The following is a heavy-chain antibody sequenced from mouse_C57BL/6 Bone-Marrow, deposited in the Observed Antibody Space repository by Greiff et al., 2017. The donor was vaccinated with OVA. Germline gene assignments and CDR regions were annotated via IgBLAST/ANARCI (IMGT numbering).Heavy chain of an antibody. Sequence: QVQLKQPGAELVMPGASVKLSCKASGYTFTSYWMHWVKQRPGQGLEWIGEIDPSDSYTNYNQKFKGKSTLTVDKSSSTAYMQLSSLTSEDSAVYYRARETTVVDWYFDVWGTGTTVTVSS. CDR1: GYTFTSYW. CDR3: ARETTVVDWYFDV. V-gene: IGHV1-69*01. D-gene: IGHD1-1*01. J-gene: IGHJ1*03. CDR2: IDPSDSYT.